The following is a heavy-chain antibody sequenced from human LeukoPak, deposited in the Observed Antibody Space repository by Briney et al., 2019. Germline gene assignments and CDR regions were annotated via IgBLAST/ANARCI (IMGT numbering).Heavy chain of an antibody. CDR2: ISGSGGST. D-gene: IGHD4-17*01. V-gene: IGHV3-23*01. CDR1: GFTFSSHS. CDR3: AKGGVDGDYGNYFDY. J-gene: IGHJ4*02. Sequence: GGSLRLSCAASGFTFSSHSMNWVRQAPGKGLEWVSAISGSGGSTYYADSVKGRFTISRDNSKNTLYLQMNSLRAEDTAVYYCAKGGVDGDYGNYFDYWGQGTLVTVSS.